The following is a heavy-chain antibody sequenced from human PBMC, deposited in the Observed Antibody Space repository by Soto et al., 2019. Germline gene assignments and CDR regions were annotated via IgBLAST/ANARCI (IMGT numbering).Heavy chain of an antibody. CDR1: SGSISSSNW. V-gene: IGHV4-4*02. CDR3: ARERKDFGRNYYYYYMDV. Sequence: QVQLQESGPGLVKPSGTLSLTCAVSSGSISSSNWWSWVRQPPGKGLEWIGEIYHSGSTNYNPSLKSRVTISVDKSKHQFSLKLSSVTAADTAVYYCARERKDFGRNYYYYYMDVWGKGTTVTVSS. D-gene: IGHD3-3*01. CDR2: IYHSGST. J-gene: IGHJ6*03.